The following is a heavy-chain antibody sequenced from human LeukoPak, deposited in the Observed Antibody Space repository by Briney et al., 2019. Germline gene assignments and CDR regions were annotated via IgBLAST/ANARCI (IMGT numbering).Heavy chain of an antibody. Sequence: ASVKVSCKASGYTFTSYYMHWVRQAPGQGLEWMGIINPSGGSTSYAQKFQGRVTMTRDMSTSTVYMELGSLRSEDTAVYYCARATIAGVVVAANNWFDPWGQGTLVTVSS. J-gene: IGHJ5*02. D-gene: IGHD2-15*01. CDR2: INPSGGST. CDR1: GYTFTSYY. V-gene: IGHV1-46*01. CDR3: ARATIAGVVVAANNWFDP.